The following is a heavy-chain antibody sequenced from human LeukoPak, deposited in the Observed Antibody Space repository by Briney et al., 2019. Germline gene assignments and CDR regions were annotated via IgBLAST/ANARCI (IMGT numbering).Heavy chain of an antibody. J-gene: IGHJ4*02. CDR1: GFSFSSYP. CDR3: AKGLIPHGGAPTFGEIDY. V-gene: IGHV3-30*04. D-gene: IGHD3-10*01. Sequence: PGRSLRLSCAASGFSFSSYPMYWVRQAPGKGLEWVAVISYDGSNKYYADSVKGRFTISRDTSKNTQYLQMNSLRTEDTAVYYCAKGLIPHGGAPTFGEIDYWGQGTLVTVSS. CDR2: ISYDGSNK.